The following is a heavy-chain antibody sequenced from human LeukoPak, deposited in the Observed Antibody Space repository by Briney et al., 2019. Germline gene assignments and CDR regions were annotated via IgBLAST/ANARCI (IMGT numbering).Heavy chain of an antibody. CDR1: GDSISSTNW. V-gene: IGHV4-4*02. D-gene: IGHD2-15*01. J-gene: IGHJ4*02. CDR3: VRVYCSGSSCFYFDN. CDR2: IHHSGIT. Sequence: PSGTLSLTCAVSGDSISSTNWWSWVRQPPGKGLEWIGGIHHSGITHYNPSLKSRVTISVDKSQNQFSLKLSSVTAADTAVYYCVRVYCSGSSCFYFDNWGQGTLVTVSS.